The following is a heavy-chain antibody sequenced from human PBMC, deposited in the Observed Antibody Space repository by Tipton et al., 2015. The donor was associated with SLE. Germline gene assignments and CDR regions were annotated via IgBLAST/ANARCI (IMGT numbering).Heavy chain of an antibody. J-gene: IGHJ4*02. CDR3: ARVAVRGVQFVERFDY. Sequence: TLSLTCAVSGYSISSGYYWGWIRQTPGKGLEWIGSIYHSGGTYYNPSLKSRVTISVDTSKNQFSLKLSSVTAADTAVYYCARVAVRGVQFVERFDYWGQGTLVTVSS. CDR1: GYSISSGYY. D-gene: IGHD3-10*01. CDR2: IYHSGGT. V-gene: IGHV4-38-2*01.